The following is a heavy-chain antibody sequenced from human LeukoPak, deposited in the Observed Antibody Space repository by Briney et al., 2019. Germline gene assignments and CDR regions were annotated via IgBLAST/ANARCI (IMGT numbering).Heavy chain of an antibody. D-gene: IGHD2-2*01. Sequence: PGESLKISCKGSGYGFTSYWIGWVRQMPGKGLEGMGIINPGDSDTRYSPSFQGQVTISTDKSISTAYLQWSSLKASDTAMYYCARLVYCSSTSCYGGYMDVWGKGTTVTVSS. CDR3: ARLVYCSSTSCYGGYMDV. CDR2: INPGDSDT. CDR1: GYGFTSYW. V-gene: IGHV5-51*01. J-gene: IGHJ6*03.